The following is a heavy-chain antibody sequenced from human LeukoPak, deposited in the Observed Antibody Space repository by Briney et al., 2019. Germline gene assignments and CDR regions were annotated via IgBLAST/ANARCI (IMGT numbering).Heavy chain of an antibody. CDR1: GGTFSSYA. J-gene: IGHJ4*02. CDR2: IIPIFGTA. CDR3: ARRSNPPGRIDH. V-gene: IGHV1-69*13. Sequence: SVKVSCKASGGTFSSYAISWVRQAPGQGLEWMGGIIPIFGTANYAQKFQGRVTITADESTSTAYMELSSLKSEDTAVYYCARRSNPPGRIDHWGQGTLVTVSS. D-gene: IGHD1-14*01.